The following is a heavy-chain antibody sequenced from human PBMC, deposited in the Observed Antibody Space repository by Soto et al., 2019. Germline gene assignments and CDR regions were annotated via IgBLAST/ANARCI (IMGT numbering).Heavy chain of an antibody. CDR2: IDPSDSDT. CDR1: GYSFTSYW. CDR3: ARQMRRRYNSLTGYLTARKDFAY. V-gene: IGHV5-10-1*01. Sequence: EVQLEQSGAEVKKPGESLRISCKGSGYSFTSYWITWVRQMPGKGLEWMGRIDPSDSDTTYSPSFQGHVTISADKSVSTAYLLWSRLLASNTAMYYCARQMRRRYNSLTGYLTARKDFAYWCQGTLVTVSS. J-gene: IGHJ4*02. D-gene: IGHD3-9*01.